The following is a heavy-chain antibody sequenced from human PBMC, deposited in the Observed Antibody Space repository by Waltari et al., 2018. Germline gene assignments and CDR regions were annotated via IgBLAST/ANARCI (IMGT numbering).Heavy chain of an antibody. CDR2: ISGSGGST. D-gene: IGHD6-13*01. Sequence: EVQLLESGGGLVQPGGSLRLSCAASGFTFSSYAMSWVRQAPGKGLEWVSAISGSGGSTDYADSVKGRFTISRDNSKNTLYLQMNSLRAEDTAVYYCAKPSSAGYSSSWYHDYWGQGTLVTVSS. CDR1: GFTFSSYA. J-gene: IGHJ4*02. V-gene: IGHV3-23*01. CDR3: AKPSSAGYSSSWYHDY.